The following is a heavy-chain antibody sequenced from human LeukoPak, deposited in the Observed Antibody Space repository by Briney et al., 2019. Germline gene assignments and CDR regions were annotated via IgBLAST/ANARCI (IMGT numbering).Heavy chain of an antibody. V-gene: IGHV3-7*01. D-gene: IGHD6-6*01. Sequence: PGGSLRLSCAASGFTFSSYWMSWVRQAPGKGLEWVANIKQDGSEKYSKNSLYLQMNSLRAEGTAVYYCAREIAARQGWFDPWGQGTLVTVSS. CDR1: GFTFSSYW. CDR3: AREIAARQGWFDP. J-gene: IGHJ5*02. CDR2: IKQDGSEK.